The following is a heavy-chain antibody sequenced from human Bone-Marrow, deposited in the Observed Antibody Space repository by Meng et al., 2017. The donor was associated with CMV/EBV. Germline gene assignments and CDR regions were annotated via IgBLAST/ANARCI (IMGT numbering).Heavy chain of an antibody. Sequence: SGIAFSSYAMTWVRQAPGRGLEWVSTITGGGSNTYYADSAKGRFTISRDISKNTLYLQVNSLRAEDTAVYYCAKGPLPARPYYFDYWGQGTLVTVSS. V-gene: IGHV3-23*01. J-gene: IGHJ4*02. D-gene: IGHD6-6*01. CDR2: ITGGGSNT. CDR1: GIAFSSYA. CDR3: AKGPLPARPYYFDY.